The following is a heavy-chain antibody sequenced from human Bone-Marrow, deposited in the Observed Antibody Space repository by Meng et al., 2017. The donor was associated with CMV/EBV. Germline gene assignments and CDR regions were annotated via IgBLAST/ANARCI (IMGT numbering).Heavy chain of an antibody. CDR2: MNSDGTII. Sequence: CTASGVAFSNSWMHWVRQAQGTGLVWVSRMNSDGTIINYADSVRGRFTISRDNAKNTLYLQMNSLRVEDTAVYYCARAYTTSWYAFEYWGQGTLVTVSS. J-gene: IGHJ4*02. V-gene: IGHV3-74*01. CDR1: GVAFSNSW. CDR3: ARAYTTSWYAFEY. D-gene: IGHD6-13*01.